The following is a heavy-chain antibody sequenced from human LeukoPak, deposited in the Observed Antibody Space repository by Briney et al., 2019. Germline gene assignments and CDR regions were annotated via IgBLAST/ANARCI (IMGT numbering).Heavy chain of an antibody. J-gene: IGHJ4*02. CDR2: INHTGIT. CDR1: GXSFSAYY. CDR3: ARRTRFGDFIDY. Sequence: SETLSLTCGVSGXSFSAYYGSWIRQPPEKGLEWLGEINHTGITDYNPSLKSRVTISVDTSKNQFSLRLSSVTAADSAAYYCARRTRFGDFIDYWGQGTLVTVSA. D-gene: IGHD3-10*01. V-gene: IGHV4-34*01.